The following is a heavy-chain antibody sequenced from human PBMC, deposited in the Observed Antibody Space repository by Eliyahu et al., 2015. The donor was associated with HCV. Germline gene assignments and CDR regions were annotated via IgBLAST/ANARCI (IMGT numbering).Heavy chain of an antibody. CDR1: GFTFSDHY. CDR2: IDNRGSAG. Sequence: QVQLVESGGGLVKPGGSLRPSCVASGFTFSDHYMSWIRQAPGKGLEGXSYIDNRGSAGYYADSVKGRFTISRDNAKKSLYLQMNNVRPEDTAVYYCARDPDTSSKVDFWGQGTLVTVSS. V-gene: IGHV3-11*01. D-gene: IGHD6-6*01. J-gene: IGHJ4*02. CDR3: ARDPDTSSKVDF.